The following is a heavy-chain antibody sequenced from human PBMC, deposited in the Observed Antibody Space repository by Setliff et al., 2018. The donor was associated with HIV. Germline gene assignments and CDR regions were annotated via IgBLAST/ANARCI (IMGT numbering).Heavy chain of an antibody. Sequence: SETLSLTCAVTGGSISSSNWWSWVRQPPGKGLEWIGEIYHSGSTNYNPSLKSRVTIPVDKSKNQFSLKLSSVTAADTAVYYCARAPRGSGWYPNWFDPWGQGTLVTVSS. CDR1: GGSISSSNW. D-gene: IGHD6-19*01. CDR2: IYHSGST. J-gene: IGHJ5*02. CDR3: ARAPRGSGWYPNWFDP. V-gene: IGHV4-4*02.